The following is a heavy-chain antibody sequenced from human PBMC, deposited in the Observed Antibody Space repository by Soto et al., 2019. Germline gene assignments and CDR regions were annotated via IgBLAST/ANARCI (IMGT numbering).Heavy chain of an antibody. CDR3: ARVKSGAYYYYMDV. J-gene: IGHJ6*03. CDR1: GCSISSGGYY. Sequence: SETLSLTCTVSGCSISSGGYYWIWIRQHPGKGLEWIGYIYYSGSTYYNPSLKSRVTISVDTSKNQFSLKLSSVTAADTAVHYCARVKSGAYYYYMDVWGKGTTVTVSS. V-gene: IGHV4-31*03. CDR2: IYYSGST.